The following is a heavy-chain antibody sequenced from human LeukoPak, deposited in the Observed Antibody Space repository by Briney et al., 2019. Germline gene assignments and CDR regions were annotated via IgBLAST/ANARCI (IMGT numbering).Heavy chain of an antibody. D-gene: IGHD1-14*01. Sequence: PGGSLRLSCAASGFTFSNYAMSWVRQAPGKGLEWVSGISQSDDIKNHADSVKGRFTISRDNSKNTLYLQMNSLRVEDTAIYYCAKNITSWGQGILVTVSS. CDR3: AKNITS. CDR2: ISQSDDIK. J-gene: IGHJ1*01. V-gene: IGHV3-23*01. CDR1: GFTFSNYA.